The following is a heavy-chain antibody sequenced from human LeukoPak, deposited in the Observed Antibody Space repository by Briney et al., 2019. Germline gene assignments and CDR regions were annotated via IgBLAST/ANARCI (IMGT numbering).Heavy chain of an antibody. D-gene: IGHD2-2*02. Sequence: SETLSLTCTVSGGSISRYYWSWIRQPPGKGLEWIGYIYYSGSTNYNPSLKSRVTISVDTSKNQFSLKLSSVTAADTAVYYCARVPAAIGYYYYGMDVWGQGTTVTVSS. CDR3: ARVPAAIGYYYYGMDV. J-gene: IGHJ6*02. CDR2: IYYSGST. CDR1: GGSISRYY. V-gene: IGHV4-59*01.